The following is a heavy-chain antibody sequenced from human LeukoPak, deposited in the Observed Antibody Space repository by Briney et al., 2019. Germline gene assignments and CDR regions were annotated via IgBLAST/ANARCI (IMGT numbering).Heavy chain of an antibody. CDR1: GFTFGGYA. CDR2: IRSKAYGGTT. D-gene: IGHD2-21*01. V-gene: IGHV3-49*04. J-gene: IGHJ4*02. CDR3: TRDPLFCDY. Sequence: GGSLRLSCTASGFTFGGYAMTWVRQAPGKGLECVGFIRSKAYGGTTEYAASVKGRFTISRDDSTSIAYLQMNSLKTEDTAVYYCTRDPLFCDYWGQGTLVTVSS.